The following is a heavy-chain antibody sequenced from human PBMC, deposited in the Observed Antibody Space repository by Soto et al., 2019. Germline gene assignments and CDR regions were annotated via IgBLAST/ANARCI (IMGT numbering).Heavy chain of an antibody. J-gene: IGHJ4*02. CDR3: ARGLDY. Sequence: GGSLRLSCAASGFTFSSYAMHWVRQAPGKGLEWVAVISYDGSNKYYADSVKGRFTISRDNSKNTLYLQMNSLRAEDTAVHYCARGLDYWGQGTLVTVSS. CDR1: GFTFSSYA. V-gene: IGHV3-30*01. CDR2: ISYDGSNK.